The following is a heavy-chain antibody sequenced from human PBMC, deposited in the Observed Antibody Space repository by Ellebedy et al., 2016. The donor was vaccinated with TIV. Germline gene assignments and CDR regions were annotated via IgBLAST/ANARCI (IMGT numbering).Heavy chain of an antibody. J-gene: IGHJ1*01. CDR2: ISSNGGST. Sequence: GESLKISCAASGFTFSSYGMHWVRQAPGKGLEYVSAISSNGGSTYYADSVKGRFTISRDNSKNTLYLQMSSLRAEDTAVYYCVKDEGAYSSGWGEGYFQHWGQGTLVTVSS. V-gene: IGHV3-64D*06. D-gene: IGHD6-19*01. CDR3: VKDEGAYSSGWGEGYFQH. CDR1: GFTFSSYG.